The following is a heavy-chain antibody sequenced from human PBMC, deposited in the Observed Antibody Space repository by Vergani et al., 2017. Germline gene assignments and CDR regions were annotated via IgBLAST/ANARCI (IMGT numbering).Heavy chain of an antibody. Sequence: QVQLQESGPGLVKPSQTLSLTCTVSGGSISSGSYYWSWIRQPAGKGLEWIGRIYTSGSTNYNPSLKSRVPISLDTSKNQFSLKLSSVTAADTAVYYCARGGAAIPYWGQGTLVTVSS. D-gene: IGHD2-2*01. CDR3: ARGGAAIPY. J-gene: IGHJ4*02. V-gene: IGHV4-61*02. CDR2: IYTSGST. CDR1: GGSISSGSYY.